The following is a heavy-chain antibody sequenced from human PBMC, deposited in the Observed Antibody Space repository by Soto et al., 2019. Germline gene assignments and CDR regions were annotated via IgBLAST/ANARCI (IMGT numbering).Heavy chain of an antibody. CDR1: GFTFSSYS. Sequence: GGSLRLSCAASGFTFSSYSMNWVRQAPGKGLEWVSSISSSSSYIYYADSVKGRFTISRDNAKNSLYLQMNSLRAEDTAVYYCARDSPGYCSSTSCYVAYYYYYGMDVWGQGTTVTV. CDR3: ARDSPGYCSSTSCYVAYYYYYGMDV. D-gene: IGHD2-2*03. CDR2: ISSSSSYI. V-gene: IGHV3-21*01. J-gene: IGHJ6*02.